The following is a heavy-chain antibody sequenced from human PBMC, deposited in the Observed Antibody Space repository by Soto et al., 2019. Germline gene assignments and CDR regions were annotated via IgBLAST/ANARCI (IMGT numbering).Heavy chain of an antibody. CDR2: ISSSGSNM. Sequence: QVQLVESGGGLVKPGESLRISCAASGFTFSDYYMSWIRQAPGKGLEWISSISSSGSNMYYADSVKGRFTISRDNARNSLYLQMDSLRDDDPAVHHCAREPISGSTAWGYYFDYWGQGILVTVSS. CDR3: AREPISGSTAWGYYFDY. V-gene: IGHV3-11*01. D-gene: IGHD3-10*01. CDR1: GFTFSDYY. J-gene: IGHJ4*02.